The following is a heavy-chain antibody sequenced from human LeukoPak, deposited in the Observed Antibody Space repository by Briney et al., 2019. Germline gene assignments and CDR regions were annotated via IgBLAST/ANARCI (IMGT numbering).Heavy chain of an antibody. V-gene: IGHV3-21*01. D-gene: IGHD1-26*01. J-gene: IGHJ6*03. CDR3: ARDPYSGNYGNDYYYYMDV. CDR1: GFTFSSYA. Sequence: GGSLRLSCAASGFTFSSYAMSWVRQAPGKAMEWVSSITSSGTYTFYADSVKGRFTISRDNAKNSLYLQMDSLGPEDTAVYYCARDPYSGNYGNDYYYYMDVWGKGTTVTISS. CDR2: ITSSGTYT.